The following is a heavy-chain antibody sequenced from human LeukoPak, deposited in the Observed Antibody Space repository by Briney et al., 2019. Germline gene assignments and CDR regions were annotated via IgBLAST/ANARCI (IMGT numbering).Heavy chain of an antibody. D-gene: IGHD3-3*01. V-gene: IGHV3-33*08. CDR3: ASGRGYDFWSGYYNNWFDP. Sequence: GGSLRLSCAASGFTFSSYAMSWVRQAPGKGLEWVAVIWYDGSNKYYADSVKGRFTISRDNSKNTLYLQMNSLRAEDTAVYYCASGRGYDFWSGYYNNWFDPWGQGTLVTVSS. CDR1: GFTFSSYA. J-gene: IGHJ5*02. CDR2: IWYDGSNK.